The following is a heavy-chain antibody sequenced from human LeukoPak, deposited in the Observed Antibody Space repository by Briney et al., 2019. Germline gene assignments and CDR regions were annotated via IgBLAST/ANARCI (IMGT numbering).Heavy chain of an antibody. CDR1: GFTFSSYG. V-gene: IGHV3-30*02. CDR3: ARTGVDHDLVDY. Sequence: PGGSLRLSCAASGFTFSSYGMHWVRQAPGKGLEWVAFIRYDGSNKYYADSVKGRFTISRDNSKNTLYLQMNSLRAEDTAVYYCARTGVDHDLVDYWGQGTLVTVSS. J-gene: IGHJ4*02. D-gene: IGHD1-14*01. CDR2: IRYDGSNK.